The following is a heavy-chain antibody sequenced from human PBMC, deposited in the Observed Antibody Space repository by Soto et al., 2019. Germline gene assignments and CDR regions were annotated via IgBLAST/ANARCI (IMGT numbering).Heavy chain of an antibody. Sequence: SETLSLTCTVAGGSISSSSYYWGWLRQPPGKGLEWIGSIYYSGSTYYNPSLKSRVTISVDTSKNQFSLKLSSVTAADTSVYYCARHVGSSWHFDYWGQGTLVTVSS. V-gene: IGHV4-39*01. CDR3: ARHVGSSWHFDY. J-gene: IGHJ4*02. CDR2: IYYSGST. D-gene: IGHD6-13*01. CDR1: GGSISSSSYY.